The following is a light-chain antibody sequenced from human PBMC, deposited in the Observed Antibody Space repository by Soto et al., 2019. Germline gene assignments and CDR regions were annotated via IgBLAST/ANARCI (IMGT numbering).Light chain of an antibody. CDR2: GNS. V-gene: IGLV1-40*01. Sequence: QSVLTQPPSVSGAPGQRVTISCTGGSSNIRAGYDVHWYQQLPGTAPKLLIYGNSNRPSGVPDRFAGSKSGTSASLAITGVQVEDEADYYCQSYDSSRSVVFGGGTQLTVL. J-gene: IGLJ2*01. CDR1: SSNIRAGYD. CDR3: QSYDSSRSVV.